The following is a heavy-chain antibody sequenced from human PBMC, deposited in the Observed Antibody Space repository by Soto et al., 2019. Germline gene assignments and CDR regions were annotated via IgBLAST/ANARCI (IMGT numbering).Heavy chain of an antibody. D-gene: IGHD3-16*01. CDR2: TKNKANSYTT. Sequence: GGSLRLSCAASGFTFSDRYMDWVRQAPGKGLEWVGRTKNKANSYTTECAASVKGRFTISRDYSRDSVYLQMNSLKTDDTAVYYCTIEGAYPGPDFDYWGQGTLVTVS. CDR3: TIEGAYPGPDFDY. CDR1: GFTFSDRY. V-gene: IGHV3-72*01. J-gene: IGHJ4*02.